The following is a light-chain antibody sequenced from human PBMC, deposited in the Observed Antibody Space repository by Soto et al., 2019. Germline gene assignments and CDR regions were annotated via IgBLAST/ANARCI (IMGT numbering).Light chain of an antibody. J-gene: IGKJ1*01. CDR2: DAS. Sequence: EIVMTQSPATLSVSPGERATLSCRASQSVDRNLAWYQQKPGQAPRVLMHDASTRATGIPVRFSGSGSGTEFTLTISSLQSEDFVVYYCQQYKTWPLTFGQGTKVEIK. CDR1: QSVDRN. V-gene: IGKV3-15*01. CDR3: QQYKTWPLT.